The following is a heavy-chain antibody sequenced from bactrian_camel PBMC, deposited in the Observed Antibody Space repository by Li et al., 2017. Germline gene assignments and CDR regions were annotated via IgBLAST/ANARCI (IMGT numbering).Heavy chain of an antibody. CDR1: GFTFSRYY. Sequence: QLVESGGGLVQPGGSLRLSCAGSGFTFSRYYMSWVRQAPGKGLEWVSVIDDGARTLLYAESVKDRFTISRDDAKNTLYLQLNSLKTEDTAVYYCARGGMNWFHYIDYWAREPRSPSP. D-gene: IGHD7*01. V-gene: IGHV3S28*01. J-gene: IGHJ4*01. CDR2: IDDGARTL. CDR3: ARGGMNWFHYIDY.